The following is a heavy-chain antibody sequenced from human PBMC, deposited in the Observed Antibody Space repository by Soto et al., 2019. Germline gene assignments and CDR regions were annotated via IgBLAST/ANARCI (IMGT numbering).Heavy chain of an antibody. CDR2: IYYSGST. D-gene: IGHD2-15*01. V-gene: IGHV4-61*01. J-gene: IGHJ1*01. CDR1: GVSVSSGSYY. CDR3: ARDFFPGGETTPV. Sequence: PSETLSLTCTVSGVSVSSGSYYWSWIRQPPGKGLEWIGYIYYSGSTNYNPSLKSRVTISLDTSKNQFSLKLTSVTAADTAVYYCARDFFPGGETTPVWGPGTLVPVSS.